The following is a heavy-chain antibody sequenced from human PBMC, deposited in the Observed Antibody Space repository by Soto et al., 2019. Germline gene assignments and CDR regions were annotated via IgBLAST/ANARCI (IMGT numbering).Heavy chain of an antibody. V-gene: IGHV1-69*01. CDR3: ASKVVPAAIGGSYYYGMAV. J-gene: IGHJ6*02. Sequence: QVQLVQSGAEVKKPGSSVKVSCKASGGTFSSYAISWVRQAPGQGLEWMGGIIPIFGTANYAQKSQGRVTITADESTSPAYMELSSLRSEDTAVSYCASKVVPAAIGGSYYYGMAVWGQGTTVTVSS. CDR2: IIPIFGTA. CDR1: GGTFSSYA. D-gene: IGHD2-2*02.